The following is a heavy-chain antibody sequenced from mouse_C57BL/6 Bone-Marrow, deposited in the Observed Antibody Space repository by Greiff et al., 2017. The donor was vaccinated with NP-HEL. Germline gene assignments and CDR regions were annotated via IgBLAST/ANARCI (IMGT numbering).Heavy chain of an antibody. Sequence: QVQLQQPGAELVKPGASVKLSCKASGYTFTSYWMHWVKQRPGQGLEWIGMIHPNSGSTNYNEKFKSKATLTVDKSSSTAYMQLSSLTSEDSAVYYCAREGLRETDYAMDYWGQGTSVTVSS. D-gene: IGHD2-4*01. CDR3: AREGLRETDYAMDY. J-gene: IGHJ4*01. V-gene: IGHV1-64*01. CDR1: GYTFTSYW. CDR2: IHPNSGST.